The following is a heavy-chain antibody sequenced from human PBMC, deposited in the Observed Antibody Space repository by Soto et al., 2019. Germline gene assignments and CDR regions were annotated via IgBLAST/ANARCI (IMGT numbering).Heavy chain of an antibody. CDR2: IYYSGST. V-gene: IGHV4-30-4*01. J-gene: IGHJ4*02. CDR3: ARDIPRYDFWSGYYSYFDY. CDR1: GGSLSSGDYY. D-gene: IGHD3-3*01. Sequence: SETLSLTCTVSGGSLSSGDYYWRWIRQPPGKGLEWIGYIYYSGSTYYNPSLKSRVTISVDTSKNQFSLKLSSVTAADTAVYYCARDIPRYDFWSGYYSYFDYWGQGTLVTVSS.